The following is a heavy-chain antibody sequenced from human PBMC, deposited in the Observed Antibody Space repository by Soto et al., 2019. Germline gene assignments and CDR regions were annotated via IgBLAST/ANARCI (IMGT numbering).Heavy chain of an antibody. CDR3: AKDGDPYDYVWGSYRREIPFDY. V-gene: IGHV3-23*01. CDR2: ISGSGGST. D-gene: IGHD3-16*02. Sequence: PGGSLRLSCAASGFTFSSYAMSWVRQAPGKGLEWVSAISGSGGSTYYADSVKGRFTISRDNSKNTLYLQMNSLRAEDTAVYYCAKDGDPYDYVWGSYRREIPFDYRGQGTQVTLYS. J-gene: IGHJ4*02. CDR1: GFTFSSYA.